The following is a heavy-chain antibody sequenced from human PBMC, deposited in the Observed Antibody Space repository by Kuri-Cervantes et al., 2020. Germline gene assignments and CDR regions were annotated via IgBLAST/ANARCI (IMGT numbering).Heavy chain of an antibody. D-gene: IGHD2-15*01. CDR2: ISSSGSTI. J-gene: IGHJ4*02. CDR3: ARDRSSRDFDY. CDR1: GFTFSDYY. Sequence: GESLKISCAASGFTFSDYYMSWIRQAPGKGLEWVSYISSSGSTIYYADSVKGRFTISRDNSKNTLYLQMNSLRAEDTAVCYCARDRSSRDFDYWGQGTLVTVSS. V-gene: IGHV3-11*04.